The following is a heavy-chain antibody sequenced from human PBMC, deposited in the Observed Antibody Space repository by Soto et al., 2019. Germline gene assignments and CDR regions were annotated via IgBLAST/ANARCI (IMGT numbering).Heavy chain of an antibody. CDR2: ISGDDVGT. Sequence: PGGSLRLSCAASGFTFSNYAINWVRQAPWKGLECVSAISGDDVGTYYADSVKGRFTISRDNSKNTLYLQMNSLSTNDTAVYYCANDDSLVPGAIRGQRVEYSGQGILVAFCS. V-gene: IGHV3-23*01. D-gene: IGHD2-21*01. CDR3: ANDDSLVPGAIRGQRVEY. CDR1: GFTFSNYA. J-gene: IGHJ4*02.